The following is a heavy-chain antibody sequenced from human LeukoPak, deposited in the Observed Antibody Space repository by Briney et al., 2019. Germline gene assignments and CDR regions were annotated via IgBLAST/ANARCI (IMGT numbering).Heavy chain of an antibody. Sequence: GGSLRLSCAASGFTFSSYGMHWVRQAPGKGLEWVAFIRYDGSNKYYADSVKGRFTISRDNSKNTLYLQMNSLRAEDTAVYYCARAGEWELLSWFDPWGQGTLVTVSS. J-gene: IGHJ5*02. CDR2: IRYDGSNK. D-gene: IGHD1-26*01. CDR3: ARAGEWELLSWFDP. V-gene: IGHV3-30*02. CDR1: GFTFSSYG.